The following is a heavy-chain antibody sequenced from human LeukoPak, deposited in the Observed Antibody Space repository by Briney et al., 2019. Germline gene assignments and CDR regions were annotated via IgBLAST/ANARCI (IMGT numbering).Heavy chain of an antibody. CDR2: INPNSGGT. CDR1: GYTFTGYY. V-gene: IGHV1-2*02. D-gene: IGHD4-11*01. CDR3: ARDLLRRGMTTYYFDY. J-gene: IGHJ4*02. Sequence: GASVKVSCKASGYTFTGYYMRWVRQAPGQGLEWMGWINPNSGGTNYAQKFQGRVTMTRDTSISTAYMELSRLRSDDTAVYYCARDLLRRGMTTYYFDYWGQGTLVTVSS.